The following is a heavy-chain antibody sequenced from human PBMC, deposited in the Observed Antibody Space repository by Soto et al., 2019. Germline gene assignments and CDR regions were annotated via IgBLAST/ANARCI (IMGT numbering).Heavy chain of an antibody. CDR1: GYTFTSYG. D-gene: IGHD4-17*01. CDR3: ARDWGGADYGDRDAYYYCGMDV. CDR2: ISAYNGNT. Sequence: QVQLVQSGAEVKKPGASVKVSCKASGYTFTSYGISWVRQAPGQGLEWMGWISAYNGNTNYAQKLQGRVTMTTDTSTSTAYMELRSLRSDDTAVYYCARDWGGADYGDRDAYYYCGMDVWGQGTTVTVSS. V-gene: IGHV1-18*04. J-gene: IGHJ6*02.